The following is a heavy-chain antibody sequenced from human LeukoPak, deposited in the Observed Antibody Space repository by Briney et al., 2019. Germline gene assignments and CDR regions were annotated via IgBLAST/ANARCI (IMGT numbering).Heavy chain of an antibody. V-gene: IGHV3-7*01. CDR3: AREVYRAPYYYGSGSLDY. J-gene: IGHJ4*02. CDR2: IKQDGSEK. Sequence: GGSLRLSCAASGFTFSSYWMSWVRQAPGKGLEWVANIKQDGSEKYYVDSVKGRFTISRDNAKNSLYLQMNSLRAEDTAVYYCAREVYRAPYYYGSGSLDYWAREPWSPSPQ. CDR1: GFTFSSYW. D-gene: IGHD3-10*01.